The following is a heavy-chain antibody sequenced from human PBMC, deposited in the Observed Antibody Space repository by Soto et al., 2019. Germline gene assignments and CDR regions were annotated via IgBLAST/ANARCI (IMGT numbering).Heavy chain of an antibody. D-gene: IGHD3-3*02. CDR2: ISHSGST. J-gene: IGHJ4*02. CDR3: ASRHFWSGPWTDTRLGY. V-gene: IGHV4-4*02. Sequence: PSETLSLTCAASGESINSSHGWNWVRQPPGKGLEWIGQISHSGSTNYNSSLTSRVTISVDKCENHFSPQLTSVTAAYTAVYYCASRHFWSGPWTDTRLGYWGQETLFTVPS. CDR1: GESINSSHG.